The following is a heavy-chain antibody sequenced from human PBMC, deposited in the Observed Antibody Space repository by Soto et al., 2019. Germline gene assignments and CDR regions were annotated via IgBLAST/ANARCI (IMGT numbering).Heavy chain of an antibody. Sequence: QVTLKESGPVLVNPTEPLTLTCTVSGFSLSNARMGVSWIRQPPGKTLEWLAHIFSNDEKSYSTSLKSRLTISKDTSKSQLVLTMTNMDPVTTPTYSCARILWSGYEGGGFDPWGQGTLVTVSS. CDR2: IFSNDEK. CDR1: GFSLSNARMG. CDR3: ARILWSGYEGGGFDP. J-gene: IGHJ5*02. D-gene: IGHD3-3*01. V-gene: IGHV2-26*01.